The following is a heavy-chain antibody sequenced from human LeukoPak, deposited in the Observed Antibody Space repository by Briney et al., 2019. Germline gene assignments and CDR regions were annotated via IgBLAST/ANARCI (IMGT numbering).Heavy chain of an antibody. J-gene: IGHJ6*03. V-gene: IGHV3-23*01. Sequence: GGSLRLSCAASGFTFSSYAMSWVRQAPGKGLEWVSAISGSGGSTYYADSVKGRFTISRDNSKNTLYLQMNSLRAEDTAVYYCARGGGRPAPGSEFHYSYYMDVWGMGTTVTVSS. D-gene: IGHD3-10*01. CDR1: GFTFSSYA. CDR3: ARGGGRPAPGSEFHYSYYMDV. CDR2: ISGSGGST.